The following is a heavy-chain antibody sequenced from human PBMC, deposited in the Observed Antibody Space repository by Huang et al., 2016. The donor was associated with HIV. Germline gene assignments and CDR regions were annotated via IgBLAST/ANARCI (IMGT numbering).Heavy chain of an antibody. CDR3: ARVPTPSYYDPWNISPAHEEVYYYNMDV. CDR2: ILHTRAA. D-gene: IGHD3-10*01. Sequence: QVQLQQWGAGLLKPSETLSLTCAVYGGSFNNYYWSWVRQLPGRRLEWIGEILHTRAANSNPALKGRVTMSIDPSKKQFSLKLTSVTATDTAVYYCARVPTPSYYDPWNISPAHEEVYYYNMDVWGQGTTVIVSS. J-gene: IGHJ6*02. CDR1: GGSFNNYY. V-gene: IGHV4-34*02.